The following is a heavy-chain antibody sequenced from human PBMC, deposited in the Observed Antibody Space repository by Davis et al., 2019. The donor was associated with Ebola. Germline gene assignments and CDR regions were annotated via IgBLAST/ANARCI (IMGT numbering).Heavy chain of an antibody. J-gene: IGHJ3*01. CDR3: AKDLFSAVTSSDAFDF. V-gene: IGHV3-23*01. CDR2: ISGSGGST. CDR1: GFTFSSYA. D-gene: IGHD2-21*02. Sequence: GESLKISCAASGFTFSSYAMTWVRQAPGKGLEWVSAISGSGGSTYYADSVKGRFTISRDNSKNTLYLQMNSLTAEDTAVYYCAKDLFSAVTSSDAFDFWGQGTMVIVS.